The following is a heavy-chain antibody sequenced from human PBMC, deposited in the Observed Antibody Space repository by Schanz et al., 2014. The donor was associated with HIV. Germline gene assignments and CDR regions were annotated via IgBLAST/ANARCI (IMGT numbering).Heavy chain of an antibody. V-gene: IGHV3-9*01. CDR1: GFTFDDYA. J-gene: IGHJ6*02. D-gene: IGHD1-20*01. CDR2: ISWNSGSI. CDR3: AKDRITGTAPPNYGMDV. Sequence: VQLVESGGGVVQPGRSQRLSCAASGFTFDDYAMHWVRQAPGKGLEWDSGISWNSGSIGYADSVRGRFTISRDNAKNSLYLQMNSLRAEDTALYYCAKDRITGTAPPNYGMDVWGQGTTVTVSS.